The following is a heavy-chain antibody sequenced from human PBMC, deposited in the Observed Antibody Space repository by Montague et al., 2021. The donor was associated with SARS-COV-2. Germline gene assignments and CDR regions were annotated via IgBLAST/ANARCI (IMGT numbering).Heavy chain of an antibody. J-gene: IGHJ5*02. Sequence: SLRLSCAASGFTVSSNHMSWVRQAPGKGLEWVSVIYSGGTTYYADSVTGRFTISRDNSKNTLYLQMNSLRAEDTAVYYCARALSFSNWFDPWGQGTLVTASS. V-gene: IGHV3-66*01. CDR3: ARALSFSNWFDP. CDR2: IYSGGTT. CDR1: GFTVSSNH. D-gene: IGHD2-2*01.